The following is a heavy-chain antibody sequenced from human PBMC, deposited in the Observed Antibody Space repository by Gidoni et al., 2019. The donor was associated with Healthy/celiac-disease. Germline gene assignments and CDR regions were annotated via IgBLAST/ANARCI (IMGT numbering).Heavy chain of an antibody. CDR2: IIPIFGTA. CDR1: GGTFSSYA. J-gene: IGHJ6*02. CDR3: AREVEYSSSSYGMDV. V-gene: IGHV1-69*01. D-gene: IGHD6-6*01. Sequence: QVQLVQSGGEVKKTGSSVKGSCKAAGGTFSSYAISWVRQAPGQGLGWMGGIIPIFGTANYAQKFQGRVTITADESTSTAYMELSSLRSEDTAVYYCAREVEYSSSSYGMDVWGQGTTVTVSS.